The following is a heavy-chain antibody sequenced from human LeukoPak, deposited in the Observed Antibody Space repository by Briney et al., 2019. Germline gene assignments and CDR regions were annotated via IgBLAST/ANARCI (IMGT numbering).Heavy chain of an antibody. CDR1: GFTFDDYA. CDR3: GELGITLIGGV. Sequence: QSGGSLRLSCAASGFTFDDYAMHWVRQAPGKGLEWVSGISWNSGSIGYADSVKGRFTISRDNAKNSLYLQMNSLRAEDTAVYYSGELGITLIGGVWGKGTTVTISS. D-gene: IGHD3-10*02. CDR2: ISWNSGSI. V-gene: IGHV3-9*01. J-gene: IGHJ6*04.